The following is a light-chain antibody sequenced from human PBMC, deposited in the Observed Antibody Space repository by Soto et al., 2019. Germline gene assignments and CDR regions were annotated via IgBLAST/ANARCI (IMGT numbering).Light chain of an antibody. CDR3: QQYGSSPRT. Sequence: DIQMTQSPSSLSASVGDRVTITCRASQSISTYLNWYQQKLGKAPKLLIYAASSLQSGVPSRFSGSGSGTDFTLTISRLEPEDFAVYYCQQYGSSPRTFGQGTKVEIK. CDR2: AAS. V-gene: IGKV1-39*01. CDR1: QSISTY. J-gene: IGKJ1*01.